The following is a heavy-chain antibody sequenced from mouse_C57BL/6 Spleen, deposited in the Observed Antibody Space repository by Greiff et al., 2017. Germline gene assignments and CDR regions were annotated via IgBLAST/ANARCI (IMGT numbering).Heavy chain of an antibody. CDR2: IYPGDGDT. CDR3: ERSHYYGSSTYARDY. Sequence: QVQLQQSGAELVKPGASVKISCKASGYAFSSYWMNWVKQRPGQGLEWIGQIYPGDGDTNYNGKFKGKATLTADKSSSTAYMQLSSLTSEDSAVYFCERSHYYGSSTYARDYWGQGTSVTVSS. J-gene: IGHJ4*01. CDR1: GYAFSSYW. V-gene: IGHV1-80*01. D-gene: IGHD1-1*01.